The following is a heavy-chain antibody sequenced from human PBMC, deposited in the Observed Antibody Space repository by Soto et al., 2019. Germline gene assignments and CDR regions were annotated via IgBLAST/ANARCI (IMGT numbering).Heavy chain of an antibody. J-gene: IGHJ6*02. CDR2: MNPNSGNT. Sequence: QVQLVQSGAEVKKPGASVKVSCKASGYTFTSYDINWVRQAPGQGLEWLGWMNPNSGNTGYAHKFQGRVTIARNTSISTAYMELSSLRSEDTAVYYCAREKTSYGMDVWGQGTTVTVSS. CDR1: GYTFTSYD. V-gene: IGHV1-8*01. CDR3: AREKTSYGMDV.